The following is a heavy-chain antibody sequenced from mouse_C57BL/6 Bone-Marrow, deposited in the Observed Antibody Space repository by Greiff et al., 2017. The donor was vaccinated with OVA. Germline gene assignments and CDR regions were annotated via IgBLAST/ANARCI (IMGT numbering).Heavy chain of an antibody. V-gene: IGHV14-4*01. J-gene: IGHJ2*01. D-gene: IGHD2-2*01. CDR3: ATKHGYYFDY. CDR1: GFTIKDDY. Sequence: VQLQQSGAELVRPGASVKLSCTASGFTIKDDYMHWVKQRPEQGLEWIGWIDPENGDTEYASKFQGKATITADTSSNTAYLQLSSLTSEDTAVYYCATKHGYYFDYWGQGTTLTVSS. CDR2: IDPENGDT.